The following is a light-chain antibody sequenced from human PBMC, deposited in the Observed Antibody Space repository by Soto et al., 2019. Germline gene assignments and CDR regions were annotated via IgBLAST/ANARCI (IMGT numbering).Light chain of an antibody. CDR1: QSISSW. CDR2: KAS. J-gene: IGKJ4*01. CDR3: QQYNSYPLT. Sequence: DIQMTQSPSTLSASVGDRVTITCRASQSISSWWAWYQQKPGKATKLLIYKASSLESGVPSRFSGSGSGTEFTLTISSLQPDDFATYYCQQYNSYPLTVGGGTKVEIK. V-gene: IGKV1-5*03.